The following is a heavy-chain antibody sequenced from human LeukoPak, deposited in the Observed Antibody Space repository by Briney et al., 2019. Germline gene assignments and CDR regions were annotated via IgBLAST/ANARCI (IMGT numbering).Heavy chain of an antibody. V-gene: IGHV3-66*01. D-gene: IGHD3-22*01. Sequence: GGSLRLSCAASESSVGSNYMTWVRQAPGKGLEWVSLIYSGGSTYYADSVKGRFTISRDNSKNTLYLQMNSLRAEDTAVYYCANFHVARYYYDSSGYSAESLWGQGTLVTVSS. CDR1: ESSVGSNY. CDR2: IYSGGST. CDR3: ANFHVARYYYDSSGYSAESL. J-gene: IGHJ4*02.